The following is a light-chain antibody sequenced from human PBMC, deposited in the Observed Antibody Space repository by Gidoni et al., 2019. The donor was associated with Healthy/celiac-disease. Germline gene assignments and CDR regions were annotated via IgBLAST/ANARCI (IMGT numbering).Light chain of an antibody. Sequence: DIQMTQSPSSLSASVGDRVTITCRATQTISGYLNWYQQKPGKATKLLIYAASSLQSGVPSRFSGSGSGTDFTLTISSLQPEDFATYYCQQSYSTPLTFGGGTKVEIK. J-gene: IGKJ4*01. CDR1: QTISGY. CDR2: AAS. V-gene: IGKV1-39*01. CDR3: QQSYSTPLT.